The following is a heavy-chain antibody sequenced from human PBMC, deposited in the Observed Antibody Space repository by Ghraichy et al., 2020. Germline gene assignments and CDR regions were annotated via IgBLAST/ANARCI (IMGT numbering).Heavy chain of an antibody. CDR2: IDWDGDK. CDR1: GFSLATPGMY. J-gene: IGHJ3*02. V-gene: IGHV2-70*11. CDR3: ARRSFYYDSSEAFDI. D-gene: IGHD3-22*01. Sequence: SGPTLVKPTQTLTLTCTFSGFSLATPGMYVSWIRQPPGKALEWLARIDWDGDKYYSTSLRTRLTISKDTSQNQVVLTMTNMEPVDTATYYCARRSFYYDSSEAFDIWGQGTPVTVSS.